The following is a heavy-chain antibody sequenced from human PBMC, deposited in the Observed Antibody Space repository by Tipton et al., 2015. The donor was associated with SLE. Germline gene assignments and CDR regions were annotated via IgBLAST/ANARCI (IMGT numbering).Heavy chain of an antibody. D-gene: IGHD6-13*01. J-gene: IGHJ6*03. CDR3: ARDGGAAAESYNYYMDV. V-gene: IGHV4-61*02. CDR2: IYISGST. CDR1: GGSISSASYY. Sequence: TLSLTCTVSGGSISSASYYWNWIRQPAGKGLEWVGRIYISGSTNYNPSLGSRVTMSVDSSNSQFSLKLSSVTAADTAVYYCARDGGAAAESYNYYMDVWGIGTTVTVSS.